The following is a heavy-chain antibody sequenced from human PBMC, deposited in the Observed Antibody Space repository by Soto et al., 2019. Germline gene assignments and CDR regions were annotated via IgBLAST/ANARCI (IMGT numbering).Heavy chain of an antibody. CDR2: IIPILGIA. V-gene: IGHV1-69*02. CDR1: GGTFSSYT. D-gene: IGHD5-18*01. J-gene: IGHJ3*02. Sequence: QVQLVQSGAEVKKPGSSVKVSCKASGGTFSSYTISWVRQAPGQGLEWMGRIIPILGIANYAQKFQGRVRIAADKSTRTAYMELSSLRSEDPAVYYCASTVDTANDAFAIWGQGTMVTVSS. CDR3: ASTVDTANDAFAI.